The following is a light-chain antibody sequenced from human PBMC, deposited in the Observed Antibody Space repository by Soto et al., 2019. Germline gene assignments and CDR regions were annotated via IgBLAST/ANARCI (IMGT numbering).Light chain of an antibody. CDR3: QQYYSTQWT. CDR2: WAS. J-gene: IGKJ1*01. V-gene: IGKV4-1*01. Sequence: IVMTQSADCLAVSLAESATITCKYSQSVFSNSNNKKYIAWYQQKPGQPPKLLIHWASIRESGVADRFSGCRACKDFTLTTPILPPEDLAVYYCQQYYSTQWTFGNRAKVDI. CDR1: QSVFSNSNNKKY.